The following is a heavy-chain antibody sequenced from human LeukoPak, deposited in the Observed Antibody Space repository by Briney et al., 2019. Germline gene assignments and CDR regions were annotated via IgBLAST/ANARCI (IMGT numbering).Heavy chain of an antibody. D-gene: IGHD4-23*01. CDR2: IYTSGST. V-gene: IGHV4-4*09. CDR3: ANSYDGKVVPFDC. J-gene: IGHJ4*02. Sequence: SETLSLSCTVSDGSISNSYWNWVRQSPGKGLEWLGYIYTSGSTNYNPSLKSRITLSIDTSKNQFSLRLSSVTAADTAVYYCANSYDGKVVPFDCWGQGGLVTVSS. CDR1: DGSISNSY.